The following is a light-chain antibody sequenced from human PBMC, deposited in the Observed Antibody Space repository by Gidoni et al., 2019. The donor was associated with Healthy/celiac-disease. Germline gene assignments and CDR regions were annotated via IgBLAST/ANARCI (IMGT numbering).Light chain of an antibody. CDR3: QQRSNWPPRLT. Sequence: EIVLTQSPATLSLSPGERATLSCRASQSVSSYLAWYQQKPGQAPRLLIYDASNRATGIPARFSGSGSGTDFALTLSSLGPEDFAVYYCQQRSNWPPRLTFGGGTKVEIK. CDR2: DAS. CDR1: QSVSSY. V-gene: IGKV3-11*01. J-gene: IGKJ4*01.